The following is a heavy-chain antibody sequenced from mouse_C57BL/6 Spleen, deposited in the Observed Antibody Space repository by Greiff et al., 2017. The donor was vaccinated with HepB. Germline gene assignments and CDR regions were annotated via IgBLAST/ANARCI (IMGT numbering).Heavy chain of an antibody. V-gene: IGHV1-54*01. CDR1: GYAFTNYL. J-gene: IGHJ1*03. CDR3: ARSKSSGYFDV. CDR2: INPGSGGT. Sequence: QVQLKQSGAELVRPGTSVKVSCKASGYAFTNYLIEWVKQRPGQGLEWIGVINPGSGGTNYNEKFKGKATLTADKSSSTAYMQLSSLTSEDSAVYFCARSKSSGYFDVWGTGTTVTVSS.